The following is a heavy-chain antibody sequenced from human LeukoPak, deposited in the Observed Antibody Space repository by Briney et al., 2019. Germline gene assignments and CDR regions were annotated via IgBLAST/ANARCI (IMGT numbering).Heavy chain of an antibody. CDR3: ARVAKITMVRGVSRFDP. V-gene: IGHV1-8*01. J-gene: IGHJ5*02. CDR1: GYTFTSYD. Sequence: GASVKVSCKASGYTFTSYDINWVRQATGQGLEWMGWMNPNSGNTGYAQKFQGRVTVTRNTSISTAYMELSSLRSEDTAVYYCARVAKITMVRGVSRFDPWGQGTLVTVSS. CDR2: MNPNSGNT. D-gene: IGHD3-10*01.